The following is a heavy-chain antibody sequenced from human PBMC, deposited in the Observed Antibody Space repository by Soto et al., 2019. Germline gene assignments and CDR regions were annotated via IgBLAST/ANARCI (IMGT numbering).Heavy chain of an antibody. J-gene: IGHJ5*02. V-gene: IGHV4-59*12. CDR3: ARVVVVAATGGWFDP. D-gene: IGHD2-15*01. CDR2: IYYSGST. CDR1: GGSISSYY. Sequence: PSETLSLTCTVSGGSISSYYWSWIRQPPGKGLEWIGYIYYSGSTNYNPSLKSRVTISVDTSKNQFSLKLSSVTAADTAVYYCARVVVVAATGGWFDPWGQGTLVTVSS.